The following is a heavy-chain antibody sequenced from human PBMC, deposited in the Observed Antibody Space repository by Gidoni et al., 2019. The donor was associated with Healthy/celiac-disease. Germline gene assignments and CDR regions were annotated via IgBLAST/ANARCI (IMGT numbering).Heavy chain of an antibody. CDR1: GFTFSSYA. Sequence: EVQLLASGGGLVQPGGSLRLSCAASGFTFSSYAMSWVRQAPGKGLEWVSAISGSGGSTYYADSVKGRFTISRDNSKNTLYLQMNSRRAEDTAVYYCAKEAYCSSTSCYPYYYGMDVWGQGTTVTVSS. J-gene: IGHJ6*02. V-gene: IGHV3-23*01. D-gene: IGHD2-2*01. CDR2: ISGSGGST. CDR3: AKEAYCSSTSCYPYYYGMDV.